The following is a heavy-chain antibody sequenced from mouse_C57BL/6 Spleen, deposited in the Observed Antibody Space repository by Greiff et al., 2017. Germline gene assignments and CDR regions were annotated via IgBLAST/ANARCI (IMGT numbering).Heavy chain of an antibody. Sequence: VQLQQSGTVLARPGASVKMSCKTSGYTFTSYWMHWVKQRPGQGLEWIGAIYPGNSDTSYNQKFKGKAKLTAVPSASTAYMELSSLTNEDSAVYYCTRHYYGSSSHWYFDVRGTGTTVTVAS. J-gene: IGHJ1*03. CDR1: GYTFTSYW. CDR3: TRHYYGSSSHWYFDV. V-gene: IGHV1-5*01. CDR2: IYPGNSDT. D-gene: IGHD1-1*01.